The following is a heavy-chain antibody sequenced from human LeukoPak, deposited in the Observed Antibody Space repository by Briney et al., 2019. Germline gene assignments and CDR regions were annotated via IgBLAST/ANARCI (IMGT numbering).Heavy chain of an antibody. CDR3: ARATDYYYYYMDV. V-gene: IGHV3-11*04. CDR2: ISSSGSTI. CDR1: GDSISSDY. D-gene: IGHD1-1*01. Sequence: LSLTCSVSGDSISSDYWSWIRQAPGKGLEWVSYISSSGSTIYYADSVKGRFTISRDNAKNSLYLQMNSLRAEDTAVYYCARATDYYYYYMDVWGKGTTVTVSS. J-gene: IGHJ6*03.